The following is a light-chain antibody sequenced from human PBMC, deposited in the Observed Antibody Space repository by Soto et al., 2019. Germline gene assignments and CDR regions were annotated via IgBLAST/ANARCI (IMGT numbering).Light chain of an antibody. Sequence: QSVLTQPTSVSGSPGQSITISCTGTSSDVGGYNYVSWYQHHPGKAPKLMICDVSDRPSGVSNRFSGSKSGNTASLTISGLQDEDEADYYCSSYTSSSTPWVFGTGTKVTV. CDR3: SSYTSSSTPWV. J-gene: IGLJ1*01. V-gene: IGLV2-14*03. CDR2: DVS. CDR1: SSDVGGYNY.